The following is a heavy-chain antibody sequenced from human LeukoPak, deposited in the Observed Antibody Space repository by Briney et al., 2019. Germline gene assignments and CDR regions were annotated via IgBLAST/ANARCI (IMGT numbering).Heavy chain of an antibody. J-gene: IGHJ4*02. V-gene: IGHV3-66*01. CDR3: ARDLTMIVAQYYFDY. CDR2: IYSGGST. D-gene: IGHD3-22*01. Sequence: PGGSLRLSCAASGFTVSSNYMSWVRQAPGKGLEWVSVIYSGGSTYYADSVKGRFTISRDNSKNTLYLQMNSLRAEDTAVYYCARDLTMIVAQYYFDYWGQGTLVTVSS. CDR1: GFTVSSNY.